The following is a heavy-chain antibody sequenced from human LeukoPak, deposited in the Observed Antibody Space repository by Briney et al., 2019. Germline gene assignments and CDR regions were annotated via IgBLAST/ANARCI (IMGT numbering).Heavy chain of an antibody. J-gene: IGHJ5*02. CDR3: AKALFRLGELSLNWFDP. CDR2: IYSGGST. Sequence: GGSLRLSCAASGFTVSSNYMSWVRQAPGKGLEWVSVIYSGGSTYYADSVKGRFTISRDNAKNSLYLQMNSLRAEDTALYYCAKALFRLGELSLNWFDPWGQGTLVTVSS. V-gene: IGHV3-53*05. CDR1: GFTVSSNY. D-gene: IGHD3-16*02.